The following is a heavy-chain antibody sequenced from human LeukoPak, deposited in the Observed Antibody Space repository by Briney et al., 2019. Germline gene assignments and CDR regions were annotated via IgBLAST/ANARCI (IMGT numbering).Heavy chain of an antibody. D-gene: IGHD1-26*01. Sequence: GGSLRLSCAASEFTFSNYAMNWVRQAPGKGLEWVSVIYSGGNTYYADSVKGRFTISSDNSKNTLYLQMNSLRAEDTAVYYCAKTIVGVTNWFDPWGQGTLVTVSS. J-gene: IGHJ5*02. CDR1: EFTFSNYA. CDR2: IYSGGNT. V-gene: IGHV3-23*03. CDR3: AKTIVGVTNWFDP.